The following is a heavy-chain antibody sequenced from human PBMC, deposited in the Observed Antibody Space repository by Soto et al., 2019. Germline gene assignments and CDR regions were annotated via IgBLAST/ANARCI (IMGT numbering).Heavy chain of an antibody. J-gene: IGHJ4*02. V-gene: IGHV4-39*01. CDR3: ASTTVTTRRYFDY. CDR1: GGSISSSSYY. CDR2: IYYSGST. Sequence: LSLTCTVSGGSISSSSYYWGWIRQPPGKGLEWIGSIYYSGSTYYNPSLKSRVTISVDTSKNQFSLKLSSVTAADTAVYYCASTTVTTRRYFDYWGQGTLVTVSS. D-gene: IGHD4-17*01.